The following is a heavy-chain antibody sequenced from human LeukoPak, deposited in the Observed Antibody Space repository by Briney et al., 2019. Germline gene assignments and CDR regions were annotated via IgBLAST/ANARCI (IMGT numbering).Heavy chain of an antibody. CDR3: ARYCSGGGCYGWFDP. CDR1: GFTFSRFD. D-gene: IGHD2-15*01. Sequence: GGSLRLSCAAAGFTFSRFDMNWVRQAPGKGLEWISYMSGSGNTIKYADSVKGRFTISRDNTKNSLSLQMNSLRAEDTAVYYCARYCSGGGCYGWFDPWGQGTLVTVSS. V-gene: IGHV3-48*03. CDR2: MSGSGNTI. J-gene: IGHJ5*02.